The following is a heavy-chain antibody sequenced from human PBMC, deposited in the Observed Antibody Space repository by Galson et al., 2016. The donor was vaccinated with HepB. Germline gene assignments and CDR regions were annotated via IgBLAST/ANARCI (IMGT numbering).Heavy chain of an antibody. CDR1: GFIFDDYA. CDR2: ISWSSGSI. CDR3: AKETDCSNTSCYALD. D-gene: IGHD2-2*01. J-gene: IGHJ4*01. V-gene: IGHV3-9*01. Sequence: SLRLSCAASGFIFDDYAMHWVRQAPGKGLEWVSGISWSSGSIGYADSVKGRFTISRDNAKNSLYLQMNSLRAEDTALYYCAKETDCSNTSCYALDWGQATLVTVSS.